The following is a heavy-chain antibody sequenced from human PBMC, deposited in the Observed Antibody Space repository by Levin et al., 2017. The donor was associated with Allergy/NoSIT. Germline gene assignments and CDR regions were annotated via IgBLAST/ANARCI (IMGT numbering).Heavy chain of an antibody. CDR2: IYSGGST. V-gene: IGHV3-66*02. CDR3: AGGSGWYRHDY. Sequence: PGGSLRLSCAVSGFTVSSNYMTWVRQTPGTGLEWVSVIYSGGSTYYADSVKGRFTISRDNSKNTLYFQMNSLRPEDTAVYYCAGGSGWYRHDYWGQGTLVTISS. J-gene: IGHJ4*02. CDR1: GFTVSSNY. D-gene: IGHD6-19*01.